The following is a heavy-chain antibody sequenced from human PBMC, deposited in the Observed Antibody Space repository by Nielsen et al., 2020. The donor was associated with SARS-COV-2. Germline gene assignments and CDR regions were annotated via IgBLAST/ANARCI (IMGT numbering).Heavy chain of an antibody. J-gene: IGHJ3*02. CDR1: GGSLSSINYY. Sequence: GSLRLSCTVSGGSLSSINYYWGWIRQPPGKGLEWIGTIYYSGSVSYNPSLRSRVTISVDTSKKHFSLKLTSVTAADTAVYFCARGDIAVVPAAMFRGDDAFDIWGQGTMVRVSS. CDR2: IYYSGSV. CDR3: ARGDIAVVPAAMFRGDDAFDI. V-gene: IGHV4-39*02. D-gene: IGHD2-2*01.